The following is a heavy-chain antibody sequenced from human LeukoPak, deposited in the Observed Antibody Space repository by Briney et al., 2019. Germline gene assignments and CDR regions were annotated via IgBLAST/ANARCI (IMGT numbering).Heavy chain of an antibody. CDR3: ALQYYYDSSGSDDFDY. V-gene: IGHV2-5*01. CDR1: GFSLSTSGVG. Sequence: SGPTLVKPTQTLTLTCTFSGFSLSTSGVGVGWIHQPPGKALEWLALIYWNDDKRYSPSLKSRLTITKDTSKNQVVLTMTNMDPVDTATYYCALQYYYDSSGSDDFDYWGQGTLVTVSS. CDR2: IYWNDDK. D-gene: IGHD3-22*01. J-gene: IGHJ4*02.